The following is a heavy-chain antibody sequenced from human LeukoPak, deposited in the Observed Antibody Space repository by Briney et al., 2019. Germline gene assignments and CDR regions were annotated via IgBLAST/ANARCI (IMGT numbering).Heavy chain of an antibody. J-gene: IGHJ5*02. V-gene: IGHV4-38-2*02. D-gene: IGHD1-20*01. CDR1: GYSISSGYY. CDR3: ARDRRYNWNHNWFDP. Sequence: SETLSLTCTVSGYSISSGYYWGWIRQPPGKGLEWIGSIYHSGSTYYNPSLKSRVTISVDTSKNQFSLKLSSVTAADTAVYYCARDRRYNWNHNWFDPWGQRTLVTVSS. CDR2: IYHSGST.